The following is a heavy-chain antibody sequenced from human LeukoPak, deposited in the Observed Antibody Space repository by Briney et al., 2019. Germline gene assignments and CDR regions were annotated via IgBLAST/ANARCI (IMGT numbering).Heavy chain of an antibody. CDR3: ARDYWWNYDY. Sequence: SGFTXXXYAMXXVRQAPGKGLEWVAVISKDGSDKYYPGSVRGRFTISRDNSKNTIYLQMDSLRAEDTAIYYCARDYWWNYDYWGQGTLVTVSS. CDR2: ISKDGSDK. D-gene: IGHD1-7*01. CDR1: GFTXXXYA. V-gene: IGHV3-30-3*01. J-gene: IGHJ4*02.